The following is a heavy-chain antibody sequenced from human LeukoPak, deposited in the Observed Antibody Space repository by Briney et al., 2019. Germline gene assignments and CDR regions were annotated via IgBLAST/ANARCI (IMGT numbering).Heavy chain of an antibody. D-gene: IGHD5-24*01. CDR3: AKDGEIATYHSHFDY. J-gene: IGHJ4*02. Sequence: GGSLRLSCAASGFTFSSYAMSWVRQAPGKGLEWVSAISGSGGSTYYADSVKGRFTISRDNSKNTLYLQMNSLRAEDTAVYYCAKDGEIATYHSHFDYWGQGTLVTVSS. CDR1: GFTFSSYA. V-gene: IGHV3-23*01. CDR2: ISGSGGST.